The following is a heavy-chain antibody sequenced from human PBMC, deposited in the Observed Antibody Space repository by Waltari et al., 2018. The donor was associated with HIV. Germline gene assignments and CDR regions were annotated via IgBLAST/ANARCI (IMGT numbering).Heavy chain of an antibody. Sequence: QLQLQESGPGLVKHSETLSLTCTVSGGSISSSSYYWGWIRQPPGKGLEWIGSIYYSGSTYYNPSLKSRVTISVDTSKNQFSLKLSSVTSADTAVYYCARLSDWYYVLDYWGQGTLVTVSS. D-gene: IGHD3-16*01. CDR1: GGSISSSSYY. CDR2: IYYSGST. CDR3: ARLSDWYYVLDY. J-gene: IGHJ4*02. V-gene: IGHV4-39*01.